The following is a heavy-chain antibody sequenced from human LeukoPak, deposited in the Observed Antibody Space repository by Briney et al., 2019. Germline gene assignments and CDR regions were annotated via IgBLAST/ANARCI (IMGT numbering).Heavy chain of an antibody. CDR1: GGSISSSSYY. J-gene: IGHJ1*01. V-gene: IGHV4-39*01. D-gene: IGHD2-2*01. Sequence: PSETLSLTCTVSGGSISSSSYYWGWIRQPPGKGLEWIGSIYYSGSTYYNPSLKSRVTISVDTSKNQFSLKLSSVTAADTAVYYCARVVVVPAANGEYFQHWGQGTLVTVSS. CDR2: IYYSGST. CDR3: ARVVVVPAANGEYFQH.